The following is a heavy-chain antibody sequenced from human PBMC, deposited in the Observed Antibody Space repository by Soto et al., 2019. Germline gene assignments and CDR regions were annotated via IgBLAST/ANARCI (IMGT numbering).Heavy chain of an antibody. D-gene: IGHD3-9*01. Sequence: GGSLRLSCAASGFTFSSYAMSWVRQAPGKGLEWVSAISGSGGSTYYADSVKGRFTISRDNSKNTLYLQMNSLRAEDTAVYYCAKGRGYYDILTGPMDVWGKGTTVTVSS. V-gene: IGHV3-23*01. J-gene: IGHJ6*03. CDR2: ISGSGGST. CDR1: GFTFSSYA. CDR3: AKGRGYYDILTGPMDV.